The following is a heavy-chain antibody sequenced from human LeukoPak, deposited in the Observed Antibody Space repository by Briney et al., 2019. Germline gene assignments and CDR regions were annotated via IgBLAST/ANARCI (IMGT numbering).Heavy chain of an antibody. J-gene: IGHJ3*02. CDR2: IKQDGSEK. V-gene: IGHV3-7*01. Sequence: GGSLRLSCAASGLTFSSYWMSWVRQAPGKGLEWVANIKQDGSEKHYVDSVTGRFTISRENTKNSLYLQMNSLRADDTAVYYCARDLAGPPQEAFDIWGQGTMVTVSS. CDR1: GLTFSSYW. CDR3: ARDLAGPPQEAFDI.